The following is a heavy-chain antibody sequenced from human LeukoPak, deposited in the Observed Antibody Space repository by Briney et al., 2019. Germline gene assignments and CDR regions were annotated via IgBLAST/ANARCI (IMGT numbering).Heavy chain of an antibody. Sequence: SETLSLTCNVSGGSIGGHAFYWDWIRQPPGKGLEWIATIYYNGNTFYNPSLKSRVAISIDMSKGQFSLHLSSVTAADTAIYYCARLTALAGHRGAFDIWGPGTMVTVSS. CDR1: GGSIGGHAFY. CDR2: IYYNGNT. V-gene: IGHV4-39*01. D-gene: IGHD6-19*01. J-gene: IGHJ3*02. CDR3: ARLTALAGHRGAFDI.